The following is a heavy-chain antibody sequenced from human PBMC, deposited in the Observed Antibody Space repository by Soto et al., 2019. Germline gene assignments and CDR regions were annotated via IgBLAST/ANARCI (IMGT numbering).Heavy chain of an antibody. Sequence: QITLKESGPTLVKPTQTLTLTCTFSGFSLSTSGVGVGWIRQPPGKALEWLALIYWDDDKRYSPSLKSRLTITKDTSKNQVVLTMTTMDPVDTATYYCAHSPVAIAAAGHYYYYGMDVWGQGTTVTVSS. J-gene: IGHJ6*02. D-gene: IGHD6-13*01. CDR1: GFSLSTSGVG. CDR2: IYWDDDK. CDR3: AHSPVAIAAAGHYYYYGMDV. V-gene: IGHV2-5*02.